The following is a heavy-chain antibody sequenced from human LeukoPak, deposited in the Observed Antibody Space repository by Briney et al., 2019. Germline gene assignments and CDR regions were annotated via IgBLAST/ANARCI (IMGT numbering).Heavy chain of an antibody. V-gene: IGHV4-34*01. CDR1: GGSFSGYY. CDR2: INHSGST. J-gene: IGHJ5*02. Sequence: SETLSLTCAVYGGSFSGYYWSWIRLPPGKGLEWIGEINHSGSTNYNPSLKSRVTISVDTSKNQFSLKLSSVTAADTAVYYCARGYSSGFNWFDPWGQGTLVTVSS. CDR3: ARGYSSGFNWFDP. D-gene: IGHD6-19*01.